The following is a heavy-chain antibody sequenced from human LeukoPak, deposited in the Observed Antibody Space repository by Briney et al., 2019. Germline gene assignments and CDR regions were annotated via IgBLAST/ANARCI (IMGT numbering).Heavy chain of an antibody. V-gene: IGHV3-21*01. CDR3: ARDDVIVGATFDY. D-gene: IGHD1-26*01. Sequence: PGGSLRLSCAASGFTFSSYSMNWVRQAPGKGLEWVSSISSSSSYIYYADSVKGRFTISRDNAKNSLYLQMNSLRAEDTAVYYCARDDVIVGATFDYWGQGTLVTVSS. CDR2: ISSSSSYI. CDR1: GFTFSSYS. J-gene: IGHJ4*02.